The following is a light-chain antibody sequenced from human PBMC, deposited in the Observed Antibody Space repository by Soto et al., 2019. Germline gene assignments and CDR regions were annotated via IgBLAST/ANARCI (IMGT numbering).Light chain of an antibody. Sequence: QSVLTQPPSASGTPGQRVTISCSGGTSNIVSNTVNWYRQFPGTAPKLLIYADNRRPAGVPDRFSGSRSGTSASLDISGLQSEDETDYYCAAWDDSLNGPVFGGGTKLTVL. CDR3: AAWDDSLNGPV. CDR2: ADN. CDR1: TSNIVSNT. V-gene: IGLV1-44*01. J-gene: IGLJ2*01.